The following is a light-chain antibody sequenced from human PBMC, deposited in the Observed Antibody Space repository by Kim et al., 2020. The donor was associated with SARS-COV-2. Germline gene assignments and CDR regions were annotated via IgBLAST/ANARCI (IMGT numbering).Light chain of an antibody. J-gene: IGLJ3*02. V-gene: IGLV3-1*01. CDR2: HDA. Sequence: VSHGQTATITCLGDKLGDKYASWYQQKPGQSPTLVIFHDATRPSGIPERFSGSNSGNTATLTISGTQPMDEADYYCQAWDSTTVVFGGGTQLTVL. CDR3: QAWDSTTVV. CDR1: KLGDKY.